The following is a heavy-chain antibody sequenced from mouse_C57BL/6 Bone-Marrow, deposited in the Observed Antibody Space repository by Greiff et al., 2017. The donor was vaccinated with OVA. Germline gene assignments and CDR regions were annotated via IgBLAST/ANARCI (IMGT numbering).Heavy chain of an antibody. J-gene: IGHJ4*01. D-gene: IGHD4-1*01. CDR2: IWSGGST. V-gene: IGHV2-2*01. Sequence: VMLVESGPGLVQPSQSLSITCTVSGFSLTSYGVHWVRQSPGKGLEWLGVIWSGGSTDYNAAFISRLSISKDNSKSQVFFKMHSLQADDTAIYYCARKAGLTGLYYAMDYWGQGTSVTVSS. CDR3: ARKAGLTGLYYAMDY. CDR1: GFSLTSYG.